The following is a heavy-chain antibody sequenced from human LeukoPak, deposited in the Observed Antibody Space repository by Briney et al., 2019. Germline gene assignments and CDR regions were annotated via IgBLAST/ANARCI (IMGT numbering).Heavy chain of an antibody. V-gene: IGHV3-30*03. CDR3: AREATWGQWYFDL. J-gene: IGHJ4*02. CDR2: IAADGGVK. CDR1: GFTFRDHG. Sequence: GPSLRLSCVASGFTFRDHGMDWVRQAPGKGLEWVAVIAADGGVKQYADSVKGRFTLSTDNSKNTLFLQMNIVSVEDTAVYYCAREATWGQWYFDLWGQGTPVTVSS. D-gene: IGHD6-19*01.